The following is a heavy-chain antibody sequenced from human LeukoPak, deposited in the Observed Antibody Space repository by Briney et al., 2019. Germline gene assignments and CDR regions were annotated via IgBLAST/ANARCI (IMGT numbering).Heavy chain of an antibody. V-gene: IGHV3-23*01. D-gene: IGHD2-15*01. J-gene: IGHJ2*01. CDR2: ISDSGGTT. CDR1: GFTFSYYA. Sequence: PGGSLRLPCAASGFTFSYYAMSWVRQAPGKGLEWVSAISDSGGTTYYADSVKGRFTISRDNSKNTLYLQINSLRAEDTALYYCAKGSSAHYWYFDLWGRGTLVTVSS. CDR3: AKGSSAHYWYFDL.